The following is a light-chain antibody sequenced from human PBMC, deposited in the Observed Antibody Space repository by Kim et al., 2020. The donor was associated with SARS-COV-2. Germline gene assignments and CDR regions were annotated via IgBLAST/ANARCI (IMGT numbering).Light chain of an antibody. CDR3: QQYNNGLS. Sequence: EIILTQSPGTLSVSPGERATLSCGASQHISDSVAWYQQKPGQSPRLLLYGASTRATDVPPRFSGSVSGTEFTLTITSLQPDDFAVYYCQQYNNGLSFGPGTKVDIK. J-gene: IGKJ3*01. V-gene: IGKV3-15*01. CDR2: GAS. CDR1: QHISDS.